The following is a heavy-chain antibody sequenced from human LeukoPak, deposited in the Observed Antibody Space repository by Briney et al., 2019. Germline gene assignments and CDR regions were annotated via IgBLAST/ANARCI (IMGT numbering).Heavy chain of an antibody. V-gene: IGHV1-69*05. J-gene: IGHJ4*02. CDR2: IIPIFGTA. CDR1: GGTFSSYA. D-gene: IGHD3-22*01. Sequence: SVKVSCKASGGTFSSYAISWARQAPGQGLEWMGGIIPIFGTANYAQKFQGRVTITTDESTSTAYMELSSLRSEDTAVYYCARAGGYYQGGFDYWGQGTLVTVSS. CDR3: ARAGGYYQGGFDY.